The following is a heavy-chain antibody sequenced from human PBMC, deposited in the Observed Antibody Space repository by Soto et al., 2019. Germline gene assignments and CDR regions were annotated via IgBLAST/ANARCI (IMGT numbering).Heavy chain of an antibody. CDR2: IYYSRST. J-gene: IGHJ6*03. Sequence: PSETLSLTCTVSGGSISSSSYYWGWIRQHRGKGLERIGSIYYSRSTYYNPSLKSRVTISVDTSKNQFSLKLSSVTAADTAVYYCARHLGSSSWYVDYYYYYMDVWGKGTTVTVSS. D-gene: IGHD6-13*01. CDR1: GGSISSSSYY. V-gene: IGHV4-39*01. CDR3: ARHLGSSSWYVDYYYYYMDV.